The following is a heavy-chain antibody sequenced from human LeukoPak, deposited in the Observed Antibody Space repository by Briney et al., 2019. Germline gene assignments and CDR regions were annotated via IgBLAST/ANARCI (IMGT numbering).Heavy chain of an antibody. V-gene: IGHV5-51*01. CDR1: GYSFTSYW. Sequence: GESLKFSCKGSGYSFTSYWIGWVRQMPGKGLECMGIIYPGDSDTRYSPSFQGQVTISADKSISTAYLQWSSLKASDTAIYYCARHETGPYFDYWGQGTLVTVSS. J-gene: IGHJ4*02. CDR3: ARHETGPYFDY. CDR2: IYPGDSDT. D-gene: IGHD1-1*01.